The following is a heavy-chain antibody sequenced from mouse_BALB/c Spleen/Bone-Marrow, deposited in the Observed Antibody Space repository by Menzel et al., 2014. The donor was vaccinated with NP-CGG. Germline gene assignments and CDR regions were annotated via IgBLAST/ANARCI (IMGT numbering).Heavy chain of an antibody. J-gene: IGHJ3*01. CDR3: ARYDGPAWFAY. Sequence: VHLQQSGAELVKPGASVKLSCKASGYTFXSYWIHWVKLRPGQGLEWIGEINPSNGRTNYNEKFKNKATLTVDKSSSTAYIQLSSLTSEDSAVYYCARYDGPAWFAYWGQGTLVTVSA. CDR1: GYTFXSYW. CDR2: INPSNGRT. D-gene: IGHD2-3*01. V-gene: IGHV1S81*02.